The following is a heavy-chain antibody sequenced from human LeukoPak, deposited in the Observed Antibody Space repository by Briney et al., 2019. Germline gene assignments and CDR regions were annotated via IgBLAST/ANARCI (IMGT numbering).Heavy chain of an antibody. CDR3: AREILVPGVHLANWFYS. CDR2: ISGGGAT. Sequence: SETLSLTCTVSGGSIIDYYSNWIRQSAGKGLEYIGRISGGGATSYNPSLQSRITMSVDTTKNQFSLHLTSVTAADTAIYYCAREILVPGVHLANWFYSWGQGFLVTVSS. J-gene: IGHJ5*01. V-gene: IGHV4-4*07. CDR1: GGSIIDYY. D-gene: IGHD3-10*01.